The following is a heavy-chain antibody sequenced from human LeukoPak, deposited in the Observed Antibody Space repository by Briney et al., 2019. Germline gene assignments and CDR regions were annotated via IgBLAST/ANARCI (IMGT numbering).Heavy chain of an antibody. Sequence: PGGSLRLTCAASGFTFSNYWTSWVRQAPGKGLEWVANIKVDGSEKYYLDSVKGRFTISRDNAKNSVYLQMNSLRTEDTAVYYCARKTGMTGEAFEYWGQGTLVTVSS. CDR2: IKVDGSEK. V-gene: IGHV3-7*03. D-gene: IGHD1-1*01. CDR1: GFTFSNYW. J-gene: IGHJ4*02. CDR3: ARKTGMTGEAFEY.